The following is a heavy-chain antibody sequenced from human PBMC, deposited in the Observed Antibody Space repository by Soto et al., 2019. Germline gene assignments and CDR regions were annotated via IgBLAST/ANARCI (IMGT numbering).Heavy chain of an antibody. J-gene: IGHJ6*02. CDR1: GYTFTSYA. CDR2: INAGNGNT. CDR3: ASVRGDIAAAGLYYYYYGMDV. D-gene: IGHD6-13*01. V-gene: IGHV1-3*01. Sequence: ASVKVSCKASGYTFTSYAMHWVRQAPGQRLEWMGWINAGNGNTKYSQKFQGRVTITRDTSASTAYMELSSPRSEDTAVYYCASVRGDIAAAGLYYYYYGMDVWGQGTTVTVSS.